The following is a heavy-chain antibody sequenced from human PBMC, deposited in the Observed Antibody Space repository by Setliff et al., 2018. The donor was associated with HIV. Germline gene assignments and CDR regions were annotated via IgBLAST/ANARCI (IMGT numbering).Heavy chain of an antibody. V-gene: IGHV3-74*01. D-gene: IGHD3-10*01. CDR3: ARTSAGGQENDY. J-gene: IGHJ4*02. CDR2: SNRDASET. Sequence: GGSLRLSCVASGFNFRGFWMHWARQAPGKGLEWVSRSNRDASETTYADSVRGRFTISRDNAKNSLYLQINSLSAEDTAVYYCARTSAGGQENDYWGQGTQVTVSS. CDR1: GFNFRGFW.